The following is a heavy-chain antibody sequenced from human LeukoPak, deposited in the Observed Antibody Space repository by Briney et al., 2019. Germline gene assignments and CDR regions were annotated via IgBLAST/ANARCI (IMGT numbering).Heavy chain of an antibody. CDR2: ISAYNGNT. J-gene: IGHJ4*02. V-gene: IGHV1-18*01. CDR3: ARDSAVATTQFDY. D-gene: IGHD4-23*01. CDR1: GYTFTGYG. Sequence: GASVKVSCKASGYTFTGYGISWLRQAPGQGLAWMGWISAYNGNTNYAQKLQGRVTMTTDTSTSTAYMELRSLRSDDTAVYYCARDSAVATTQFDYWGQGTLVTVSS.